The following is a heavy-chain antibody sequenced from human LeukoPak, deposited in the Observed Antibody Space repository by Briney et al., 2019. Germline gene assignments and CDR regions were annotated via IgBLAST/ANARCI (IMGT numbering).Heavy chain of an antibody. CDR1: GFTFSSYA. D-gene: IGHD6-13*01. V-gene: IGHV3-64*01. CDR2: ISGNGGST. Sequence: PGGSLRLSCAASGFTFSSYAMHWVRQAPGRGLEYVSAISGNGGSTYYANSVKGRFTISRDNSKNTLYLQMGSLRAEGMAVYYCARAAAGPSDYWGQGTLVTVSS. J-gene: IGHJ4*02. CDR3: ARAAAGPSDY.